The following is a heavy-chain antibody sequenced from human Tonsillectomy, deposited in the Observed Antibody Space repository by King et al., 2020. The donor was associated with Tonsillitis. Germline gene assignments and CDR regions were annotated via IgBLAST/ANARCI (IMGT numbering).Heavy chain of an antibody. CDR2: ISYDGSNK. D-gene: IGHD1-26*01. CDR3: AREPSLLGFDY. Sequence: VQLVESGGGVVQPGRSLRLSCAASGFTFSSYGMHWVRQAPGKGLEWVAVISYDGSNKYYADSVKGRFTISRDNSKNTLYLQMNSLRAEDTAVYYCAREPSLLGFDYWGQGTLVTVSS. CDR1: GFTFSSYG. V-gene: IGHV3-33*05. J-gene: IGHJ4*02.